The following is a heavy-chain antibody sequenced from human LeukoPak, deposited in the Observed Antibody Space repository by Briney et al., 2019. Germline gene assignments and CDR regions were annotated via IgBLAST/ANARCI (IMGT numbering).Heavy chain of an antibody. D-gene: IGHD5-24*01. CDR3: ARGDGYNDDAFDI. CDR1: GGSISSSSYY. J-gene: IGHJ3*02. CDR2: IYYSGST. Sequence: SETLSLTCTVSGGSISSSSYYWGWIRQPPGKGLEWIGSIYYSGSTYYNPSLKSRVTISVDTSKNQFSLKLSSVTAADTAVYYCARGDGYNDDAFDIWGXGT. V-gene: IGHV4-39*07.